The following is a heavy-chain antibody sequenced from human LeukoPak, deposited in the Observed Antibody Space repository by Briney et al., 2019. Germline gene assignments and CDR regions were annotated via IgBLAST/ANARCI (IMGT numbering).Heavy chain of an antibody. Sequence: ASVKVSCKASDYTFTSYGISWVRQAPGQGLEWMGWISAYNGNTNYAQKLQGRVTMTTDTSTSTAYMELRSLRSDDTAVYYCARVGYSYGYGGFDYWGQGTLVTVSS. J-gene: IGHJ4*02. D-gene: IGHD5-18*01. CDR3: ARVGYSYGYGGFDY. V-gene: IGHV1-18*01. CDR1: DYTFTSYG. CDR2: ISAYNGNT.